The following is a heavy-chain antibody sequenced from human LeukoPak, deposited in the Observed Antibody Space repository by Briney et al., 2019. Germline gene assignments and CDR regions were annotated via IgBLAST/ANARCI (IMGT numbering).Heavy chain of an antibody. CDR3: AKSMSWPSGSGPDY. D-gene: IGHD3-10*01. CDR2: IWYDGSNK. J-gene: IGHJ4*02. CDR1: GFTFSSYG. V-gene: IGHV3-33*06. Sequence: PGGSLRLSCAASGFTFSSYGMHWVRQAPGKGLEWVAVIWYDGSNKYYADSVKGRFTISRDNSKNTLYLQMNSLRAEDTAVYYCAKSMSWPSGSGPDYGGQGTLVTVSS.